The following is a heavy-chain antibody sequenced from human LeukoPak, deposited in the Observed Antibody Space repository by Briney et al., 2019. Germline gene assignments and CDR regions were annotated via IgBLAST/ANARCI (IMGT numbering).Heavy chain of an antibody. CDR1: GYTFTSYG. Sequence: GASVKVSCKASGYTFTSYGISWVRQAPGQGLEWMGWISAYNGNTNYAQKLQGRVTMTTDTSTSTAYMELSSLRSEDTAVYYCARDYYDPPYAFDIWGQGTMVTVSS. D-gene: IGHD3-22*01. CDR3: ARDYYDPPYAFDI. V-gene: IGHV1-18*01. CDR2: ISAYNGNT. J-gene: IGHJ3*02.